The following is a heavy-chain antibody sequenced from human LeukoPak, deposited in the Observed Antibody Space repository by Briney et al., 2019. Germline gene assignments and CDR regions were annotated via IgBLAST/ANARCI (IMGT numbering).Heavy chain of an antibody. Sequence: AAVNLCFKSSGSTFTIYGIGWVRQAPAPGLELKGWIIAYNGNTNYSHEVQGRGIMTTDTSTSTAYMELRSLRSHDTAVYYCARGATQGRSGHRNNWFDPWGREPWSPSPQ. CDR2: IIAYNGNT. CDR1: GSTFTIYG. V-gene: IGHV1-18*01. J-gene: IGHJ5*02. D-gene: IGHD3-3*01. CDR3: ARGATQGRSGHRNNWFDP.